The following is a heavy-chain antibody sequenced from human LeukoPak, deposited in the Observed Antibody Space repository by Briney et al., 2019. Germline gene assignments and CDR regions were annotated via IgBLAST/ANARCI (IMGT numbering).Heavy chain of an antibody. CDR2: ISYDGINK. CDR1: GFTFSTYG. J-gene: IGHJ4*02. V-gene: IGHV3-30*03. D-gene: IGHD3-9*01. Sequence: PGRSRRLSCAASGFTFSTYGMHWVRQAPGKGLEWMAVISYDGINKDYADSVKDRFTVSRDNSKNTLYLQMYSLRAEDTAVYFCARDFDTLTGYYWKSFDYWGQGTLVTVSS. CDR3: ARDFDTLTGYYWKSFDY.